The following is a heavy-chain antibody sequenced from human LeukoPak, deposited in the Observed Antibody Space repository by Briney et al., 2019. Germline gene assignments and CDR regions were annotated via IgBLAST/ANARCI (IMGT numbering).Heavy chain of an antibody. CDR1: GFTFSSYW. V-gene: IGHV3-74*01. Sequence: PGGSLRLSCAASGFTFSSYWMHWVRQAPGKGLVWASRISSDGSSTSYADSVKGRFTISRDNAKNTLYLQMNSLRAEDTAVYYCARGITYYYDSSGYRIFDYWGQGTLVTVSS. J-gene: IGHJ4*02. D-gene: IGHD3-22*01. CDR3: ARGITYYYDSSGYRIFDY. CDR2: ISSDGSST.